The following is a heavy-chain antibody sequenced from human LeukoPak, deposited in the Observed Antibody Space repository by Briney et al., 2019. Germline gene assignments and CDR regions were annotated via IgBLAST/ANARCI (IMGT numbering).Heavy chain of an antibody. Sequence: SGTLSLTCTVSGGSISSSSYYWGWIRQPPGKGLEWIGSIYYSGSTYYNPSLKSRVTISVDTSKNQFSLKLSSVTAADTAVYYCARQLSSFGYSSSWSNWGQGTLVTVSS. CDR2: IYYSGST. D-gene: IGHD6-13*01. J-gene: IGHJ4*02. CDR3: ARQLSSFGYSSSWSN. CDR1: GGSISSSSYY. V-gene: IGHV4-39*01.